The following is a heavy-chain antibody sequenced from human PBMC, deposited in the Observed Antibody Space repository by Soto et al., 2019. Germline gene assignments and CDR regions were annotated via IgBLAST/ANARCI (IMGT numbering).Heavy chain of an antibody. CDR3: ARGAVATSEPFDY. J-gene: IGHJ4*02. D-gene: IGHD5-12*01. Sequence: ASVKVSCKASGYTFTGYYMHWVRQAPGQGLEWMGWINPNSGGTNYAQKFQGWVTMTRDTSISTAYMELSRLRSDDTAVYYCARGAVATSEPFDYWGQGTLVTVSS. CDR1: GYTFTGYY. V-gene: IGHV1-2*04. CDR2: INPNSGGT.